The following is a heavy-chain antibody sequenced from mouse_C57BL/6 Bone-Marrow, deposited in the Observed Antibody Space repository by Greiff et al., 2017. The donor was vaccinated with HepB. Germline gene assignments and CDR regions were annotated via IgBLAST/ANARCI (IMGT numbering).Heavy chain of an antibody. J-gene: IGHJ1*03. D-gene: IGHD1-1*01. Sequence: VQLQQPGAELVMPGASVKLSCKASGYTFTSYWMHWVKQRPGQGLEWIGEIDPSDSYTNYNQKFKGKSTLPVDKSSSTAYRQLSSLTSEDSAVYYCARHYYYYGSSYWYFDVWGTGTTVTVSS. V-gene: IGHV1-69*01. CDR2: IDPSDSYT. CDR1: GYTFTSYW. CDR3: ARHYYYYGSSYWYFDV.